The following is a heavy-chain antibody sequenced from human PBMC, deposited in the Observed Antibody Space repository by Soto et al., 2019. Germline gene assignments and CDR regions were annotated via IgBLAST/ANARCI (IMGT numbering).Heavy chain of an antibody. CDR1: GFNFANYA. J-gene: IGHJ4*02. Sequence: LRLSCTGSGFNFANYALTWVRQAPGKGLEWVGFIRGETNGGTADYAASLKGRITISRDDSKSIAYLEINSLQTEDTAVYYCTRYYYESSGYYVYWGQGTLVTVAS. V-gene: IGHV3-49*02. CDR3: TRYYYESSGYYVY. D-gene: IGHD3-22*01. CDR2: IRGETNGGTA.